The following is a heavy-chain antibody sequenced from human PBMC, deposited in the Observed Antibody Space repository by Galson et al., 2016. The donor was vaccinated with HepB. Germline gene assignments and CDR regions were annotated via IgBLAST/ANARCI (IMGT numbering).Heavy chain of an antibody. D-gene: IGHD1-26*01. CDR1: GLTFSNAW. V-gene: IGHV3-15*01. Sequence: SLRLSCAASGLTFSNAWMNWVRQAPGKGLEWVGRIKSKPDGGTTDYTEPFKGRFTISRDDSQNTVYLDMNSLKTEDTAVYYCVHLIYTGTYDWGQGTLVTVSS. CDR3: VHLIYTGTYD. CDR2: IKSKPDGGTT. J-gene: IGHJ4*02.